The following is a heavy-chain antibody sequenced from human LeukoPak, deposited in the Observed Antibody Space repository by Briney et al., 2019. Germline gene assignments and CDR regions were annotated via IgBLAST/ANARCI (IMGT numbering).Heavy chain of an antibody. CDR3: ARTSVVVAAIDY. CDR2: ITGSGGTT. D-gene: IGHD2-15*01. Sequence: GGSLRLSCAASGFTFSSYGMSWVRQAPGKGLEWVSAITGSGGTTYYADSVKGRFTISRDNSKNTLYMQMNSLRAEDTAVYYCARTSVVVAAIDYWGQGTLVTVSS. J-gene: IGHJ4*02. V-gene: IGHV3-23*01. CDR1: GFTFSSYG.